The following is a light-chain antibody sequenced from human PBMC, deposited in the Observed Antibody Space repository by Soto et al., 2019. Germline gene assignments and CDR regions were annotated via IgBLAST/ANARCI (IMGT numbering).Light chain of an antibody. CDR1: SSDVGGYNY. Sequence: QSALTQPPSASGSPGQSVAISCTGTSSDVGGYNYVSWYQQHPGKAPKLMIYEVNKRPSGVPDRFSGSKSGNTASLTVSGLQAEDEDHYYCSSYAGSSNVFGTGTKVTVL. CDR2: EVN. J-gene: IGLJ1*01. CDR3: SSYAGSSNV. V-gene: IGLV2-8*01.